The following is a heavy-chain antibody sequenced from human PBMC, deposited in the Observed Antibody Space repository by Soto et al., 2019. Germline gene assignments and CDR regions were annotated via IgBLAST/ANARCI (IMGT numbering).Heavy chain of an antibody. D-gene: IGHD3-10*01. J-gene: IGHJ4*02. V-gene: IGHV4-59*01. Sequence: SETLSLTCTVSGGSISSYYWSWIRQPPGKGLEWIGYIYYSGSTNYNPSLKSRVTISVDTSKNQFSLKLSSVTAADTAVYYCARDLRDVYYGSGSYSYFDYWGQGTLVTVSS. CDR3: ARDLRDVYYGSGSYSYFDY. CDR1: GGSISSYY. CDR2: IYYSGST.